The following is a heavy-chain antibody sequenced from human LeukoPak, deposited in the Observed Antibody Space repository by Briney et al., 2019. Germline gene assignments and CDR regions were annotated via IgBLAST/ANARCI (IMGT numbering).Heavy chain of an antibody. Sequence: SETLSLTCTVSGGSISSSTYYWGWIRQPPGKGLEWIGSIYYSGNTYYNPSLKSRVTMSVDTSKNQFSLKLSSVTAADTAVYYCARIDYYDSSGYYYWGQGTLVTVSS. CDR2: IYYSGNT. J-gene: IGHJ4*02. D-gene: IGHD3-22*01. CDR1: GGSISSSTYY. V-gene: IGHV4-39*01. CDR3: ARIDYYDSSGYYY.